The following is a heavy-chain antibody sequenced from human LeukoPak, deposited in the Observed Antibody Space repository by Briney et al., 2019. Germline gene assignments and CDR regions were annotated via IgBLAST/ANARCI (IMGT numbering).Heavy chain of an antibody. D-gene: IGHD5-12*01. Sequence: PGGSLRLSCAASGFTFDDYGLSWVRQAPGKGLEWVGRIYSKTDGGTTDYAAPVKGRFTISRDDSKNTLYLQMNSLKTEDTAVYYCTTAGGAAYGYSGYDYFDYWGQGTLVTVSS. V-gene: IGHV3-15*01. CDR3: TTAGGAAYGYSGYDYFDY. CDR1: GFTFDDYG. CDR2: IYSKTDGGTT. J-gene: IGHJ4*02.